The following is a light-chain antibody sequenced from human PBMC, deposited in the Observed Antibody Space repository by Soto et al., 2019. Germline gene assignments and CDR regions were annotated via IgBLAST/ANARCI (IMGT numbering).Light chain of an antibody. V-gene: IGKV1-39*01. CDR2: AAS. CDR1: QSISSY. CDR3: QQSYSTPYT. J-gene: IGKJ2*01. Sequence: DIQMTQSPSSLSASVGDRVTITCRASQSISSYLNWYQQKPWKAPKLLIYAASSLQSGVPSRFSGSGSGTDFTLTISSLQPADFATYYCQQSYSTPYTFGQGTKLEIK.